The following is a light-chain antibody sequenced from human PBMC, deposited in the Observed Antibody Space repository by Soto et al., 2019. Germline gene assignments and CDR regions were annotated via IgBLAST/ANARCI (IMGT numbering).Light chain of an antibody. V-gene: IGLV2-14*01. CDR2: EVS. CDR1: SSDVGGYNY. J-gene: IGLJ1*01. CDR3: SSYTSSLTYV. Sequence: HSAVTQPAALSGATGQSITISCTGTSSDVGGYNYGSWYQQHPGKAPKLIIYEVSNRPSGVSNRFSGSKSGNTASLTISGLQAEDEADYYCSSYTSSLTYVLGTGTKVT.